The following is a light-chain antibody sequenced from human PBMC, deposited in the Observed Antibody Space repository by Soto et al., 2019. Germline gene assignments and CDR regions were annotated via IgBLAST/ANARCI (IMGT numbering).Light chain of an antibody. J-gene: IGKJ5*01. CDR3: QRYDSLPPT. V-gene: IGKV1-33*01. CDR1: HDIKKY. Sequence: DIQMTQSPSSLSASVGDRVTSTCKASHDIKKYLNWYQEKPGKAPKLLIYDASNLQTGVPSRFSGSGSGTHFTFTISSLQPEDIATYYCQRYDSLPPTFGQGTRLDIK. CDR2: DAS.